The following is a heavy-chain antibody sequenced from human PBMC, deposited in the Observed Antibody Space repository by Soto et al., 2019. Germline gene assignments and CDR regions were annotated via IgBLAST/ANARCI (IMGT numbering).Heavy chain of an antibody. Sequence: PGGSLRLSCAASGFTFSSYAMSWVRQAPGKGLEWVSAISGSGGSTYYADSVKGRFAISRDNSKNTLYLQMNSLRAEDTAVYYCANVRVGATRGGFDYWGQGTLVTVSS. J-gene: IGHJ4*02. D-gene: IGHD1-26*01. CDR2: ISGSGGST. V-gene: IGHV3-23*01. CDR3: ANVRVGATRGGFDY. CDR1: GFTFSSYA.